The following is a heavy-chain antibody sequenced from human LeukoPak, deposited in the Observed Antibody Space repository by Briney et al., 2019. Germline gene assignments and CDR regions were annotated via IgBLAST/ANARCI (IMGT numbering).Heavy chain of an antibody. D-gene: IGHD3-22*01. CDR3: AIPGARGYYDSSGPPGY. J-gene: IGHJ4*02. Sequence: GGSLRLSCAASGFTFSSYEMNWVRQAPGKGLEWVSYISSSCSTIYYADSVKGRFTISRDNAKNSLYLQMNSLRAEDTAVYYCAIPGARGYYDSSGPPGYWGQGTLVTVSS. V-gene: IGHV3-48*03. CDR1: GFTFSSYE. CDR2: ISSSCSTI.